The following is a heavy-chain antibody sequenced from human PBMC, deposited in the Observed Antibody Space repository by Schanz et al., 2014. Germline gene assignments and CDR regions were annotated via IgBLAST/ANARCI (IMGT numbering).Heavy chain of an antibody. D-gene: IGHD1-1*01. CDR1: GFTFTDYY. V-gene: IGHV3-30*02. CDR3: ARRVPYSFGLDV. Sequence: QVQLVESGGGLVKPGGSLRLSCAASGFTFTDYYISWIRQAPGKGLEWVAFIRYDGSNKYYADSVKGRFTISRDNSRNTLYLQMDSLRDEDTALYYCARRVPYSFGLDVWGQGATVTVSS. CDR2: IRYDGSNK. J-gene: IGHJ6*02.